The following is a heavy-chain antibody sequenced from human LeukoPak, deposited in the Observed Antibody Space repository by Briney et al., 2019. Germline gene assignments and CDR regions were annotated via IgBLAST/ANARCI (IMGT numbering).Heavy chain of an antibody. CDR1: GYTFTGYY. J-gene: IGHJ5*02. D-gene: IGHD2-2*01. Sequence: ASVKVSCKASGYTFTGYYMHWVRQAPGQGLEWMGWIDPNSGGTNYAQKFQGRVTMTRDTSISTAYMELSRLRSDDTAVYYCARRQKSIVVVPAAAPNTWFDPWGQGTLVTVSS. CDR2: IDPNSGGT. V-gene: IGHV1-2*02. CDR3: ARRQKSIVVVPAAAPNTWFDP.